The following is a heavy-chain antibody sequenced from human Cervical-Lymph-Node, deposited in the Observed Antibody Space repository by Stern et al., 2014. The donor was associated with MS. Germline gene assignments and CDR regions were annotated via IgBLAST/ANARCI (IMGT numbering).Heavy chain of an antibody. CDR3: ARAYSSGYYYFDS. Sequence: VQLVESGSELKKPGASVQVSCKASGYTFTSYAIHWVRQAPGQGLQWMGWINTQTGNPTYAQGFTGHFVFSLDTSGNKAYLQISSLKPEDTAVYYCARAYSSGYYYFDSWGQGTLVTVSS. V-gene: IGHV7-4-1*02. CDR2: INTQTGNP. D-gene: IGHD6-19*01. CDR1: GYTFTSYA. J-gene: IGHJ4*02.